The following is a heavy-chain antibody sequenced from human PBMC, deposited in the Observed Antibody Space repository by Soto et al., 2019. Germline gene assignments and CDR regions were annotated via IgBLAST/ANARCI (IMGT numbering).Heavy chain of an antibody. CDR1: GYLFTGYY. J-gene: IGHJ4*02. CDR3: ARSGVGVGVQFDN. Sequence: QVQLVQSGAEVREPGASVKVSCKASGYLFTGYYIHWIRQAPGQGLEWMGWINPNGGDTDYAQNLQGWVTRTRDTSNTAAYLELKRLRFDDAADYYCARSGVGVGVQFDNWGQGTLVTVSS. CDR2: INPNGGDT. V-gene: IGHV1-2*04. D-gene: IGHD3-3*01.